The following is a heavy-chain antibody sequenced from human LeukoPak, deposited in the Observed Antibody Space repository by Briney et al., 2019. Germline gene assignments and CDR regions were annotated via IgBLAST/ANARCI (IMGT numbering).Heavy chain of an antibody. CDR2: IYSGGST. Sequence: PGGSLSLSRAVSGFTVSSNYMSWVRQAPARGLEWVSVIYSGGSTYYADSVKGRFTISRDNSKNTRYVQMNSLRAEYTAVYYCSRDAESGYSGYDWWGQGTLVTVSS. D-gene: IGHD5-12*01. CDR1: GFTVSSNY. J-gene: IGHJ4*02. CDR3: SRDAESGYSGYDW. V-gene: IGHV3-66*01.